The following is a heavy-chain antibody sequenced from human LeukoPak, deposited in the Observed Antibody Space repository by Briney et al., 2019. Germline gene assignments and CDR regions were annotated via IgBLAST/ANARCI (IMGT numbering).Heavy chain of an antibody. CDR1: GYTFTSYD. CDR3: ARARSSGWDFDY. D-gene: IGHD6-19*01. V-gene: IGHV1-8*01. CDR2: MNPNSGNT. J-gene: IGHJ4*02. Sequence: ASVKVSCKASGYTFTSYDINWVRQDTGQGLEWMGWMNPNSGNTGYAQKFQGRVTMTRNTSISTAYMELSSLRSEDTAVYYCARARSSGWDFDYWGQGTLVAVSS.